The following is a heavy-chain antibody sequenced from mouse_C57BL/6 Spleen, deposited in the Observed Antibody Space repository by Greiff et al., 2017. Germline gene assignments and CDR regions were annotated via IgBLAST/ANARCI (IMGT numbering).Heavy chain of an antibody. CDR2: ISTGGGST. CDR1: GFTFSDYY. J-gene: IGHJ1*03. CDR3: ARHARPGWDFDV. Sequence: EVKLLESGGGLVQPGGSLKLSCAASGFTFSDYYMYWVRQTPEKRLEWVAYISTGGGSTYYPATVQGRFTISRDTAKNTLYLQMSRLKSEDTAMYYWARHARPGWDFDVWGTGTTVTVSS. V-gene: IGHV5-12*01.